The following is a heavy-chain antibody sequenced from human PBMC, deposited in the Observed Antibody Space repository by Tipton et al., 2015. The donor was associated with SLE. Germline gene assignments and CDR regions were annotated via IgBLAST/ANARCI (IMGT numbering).Heavy chain of an antibody. CDR2: INSGGSST. Sequence: SLRLSCAASGFTFSSHWMHWVRQAPGKGLVWVSRINSGGSSTSYADSVKGRFTISRDNAKNTLYLQMNSLRAEDTAVYYCARGADYGDMHWNFDLWGRGTLVTVSS. D-gene: IGHD4-17*01. CDR3: ARGADYGDMHWNFDL. V-gene: IGHV3-74*01. J-gene: IGHJ2*01. CDR1: GFTFSSHW.